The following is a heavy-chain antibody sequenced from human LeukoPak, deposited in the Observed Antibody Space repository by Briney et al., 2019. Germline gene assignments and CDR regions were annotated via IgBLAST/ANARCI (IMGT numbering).Heavy chain of an antibody. Sequence: GGSLRLSCAASGFTFSSYSMNRVRQAPGKGLEWVSSISSSSSYIYYADSVKGRFTISRDNAKNSLFLQMNSLRAEDTAVYYCAREGDGYNSPIDYWGQGTLVTVSS. CDR1: GFTFSSYS. D-gene: IGHD5-24*01. CDR3: AREGDGYNSPIDY. J-gene: IGHJ4*02. V-gene: IGHV3-21*01. CDR2: ISSSSSYI.